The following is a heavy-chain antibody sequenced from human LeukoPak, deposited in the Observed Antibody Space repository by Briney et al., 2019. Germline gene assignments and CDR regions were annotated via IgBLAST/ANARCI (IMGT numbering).Heavy chain of an antibody. D-gene: IGHD6-19*01. CDR3: ARVTDSEIAVAGIDY. CDR2: INHSGST. Sequence: SETLSLTCAVYGGSFSVYYWSWIRQPPGKGLEWIGEINHSGSTNYNPSLKSRVTISVDTSKNQFSLKLSSVTAADTAVYYCARVTDSEIAVAGIDYWGQGTLVTVSS. V-gene: IGHV4-34*01. CDR1: GGSFSVYY. J-gene: IGHJ4*02.